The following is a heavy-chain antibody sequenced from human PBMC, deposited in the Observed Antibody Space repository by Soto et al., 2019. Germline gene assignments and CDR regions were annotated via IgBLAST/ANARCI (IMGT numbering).Heavy chain of an antibody. J-gene: IGHJ6*01. D-gene: IGHD1-1*01. CDR3: ARLPARVQPHYYYYYGMDV. CDR1: GYSFTSYW. CDR2: IYPGDSDT. V-gene: IGHV5-51*01. Sequence: GESLKISCKGSGYSFTSYWIGWVRQMPGKGLEWMGIIYPGDSDTRYSPSFQGQVTISADKSISTAYLQWSSLKASDTAMYYCARLPARVQPHYYYYYGMDVWGQGTTVTVSS.